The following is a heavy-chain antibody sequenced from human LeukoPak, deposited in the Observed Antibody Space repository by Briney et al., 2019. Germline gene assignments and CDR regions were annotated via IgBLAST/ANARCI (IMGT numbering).Heavy chain of an antibody. V-gene: IGHV1-69*05. CDR1: GGTFSSYA. CDR2: IIPIFGTA. J-gene: IGHJ4*02. D-gene: IGHD2-21*02. Sequence: ASVKVSCKASGGTFSSYAISWVRQAPGQGLEWMGGIIPIFGTANYAQKFQGRVTITTDVSTSTAYMELSSLRSEDTAVYYCARDVGLTSDYWGQGTLVTVSS. CDR3: ARDVGLTSDY.